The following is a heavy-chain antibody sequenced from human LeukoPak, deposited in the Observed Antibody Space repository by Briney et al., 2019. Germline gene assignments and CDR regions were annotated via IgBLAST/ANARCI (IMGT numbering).Heavy chain of an antibody. Sequence: PGGSLRLSCAASGFSFNNYAMNWVRQAPGKGLEWVSVFYSGGSTFYADSVKGRFTMSRDNSKNTLDLQMNSLRDDDTAVYYCASGFNFGRFENWGQGTLVTVSS. CDR3: ASGFNFGRFEN. V-gene: IGHV3-53*01. CDR1: GFSFNNYA. D-gene: IGHD5-18*01. J-gene: IGHJ4*02. CDR2: FYSGGST.